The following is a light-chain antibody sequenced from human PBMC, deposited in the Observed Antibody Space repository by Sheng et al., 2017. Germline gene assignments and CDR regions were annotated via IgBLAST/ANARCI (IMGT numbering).Light chain of an antibody. Sequence: EIVLTQSPATLSLSPGERATLSCRASQSVSSSLAWYQQKPGQAPRLLIYDASNRAPGIPARFSGSGSGTGFTLTISRLEPEDFAVYYCQQRSDWPPTFGPGTKVDIK. CDR2: DAS. J-gene: IGKJ3*01. CDR1: QSVSSS. CDR3: QQRSDWPPT. V-gene: IGKV3-11*01.